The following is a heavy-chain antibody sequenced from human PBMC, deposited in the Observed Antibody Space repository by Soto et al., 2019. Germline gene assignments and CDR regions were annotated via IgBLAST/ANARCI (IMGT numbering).Heavy chain of an antibody. J-gene: IGHJ2*01. CDR3: ARDPGLPGQSWYSDL. V-gene: IGHV1-2*04. CDR2: VKPKRGDA. CDR1: GYKFRDYY. Sequence: QVVLVHSGAEVRKPGASVKVSCKASGYKFRDYYIHWVRQAPGQGPEWMGWVKPKRGDAIYAQKFQGWVTMTGDTATTTAYLEISGLKFDDTAVYYCARDPGLPGQSWYSDLWGRGTLVTVSS.